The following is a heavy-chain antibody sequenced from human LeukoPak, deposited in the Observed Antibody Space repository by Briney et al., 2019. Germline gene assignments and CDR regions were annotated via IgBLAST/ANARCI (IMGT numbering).Heavy chain of an antibody. CDR3: ALLDYCSSTSCYSYYYMDV. J-gene: IGHJ6*03. D-gene: IGHD2-2*01. CDR2: INPNSGGT. V-gene: IGHV1-2*02. CDR1: GYTFTGYY. Sequence: ASVKVSCKASGYTFTGYYMLWVRQAPGQGLEWMGWINPNSGGTNYAQKFQGRVTMTRDTSISTAYMELSRLRSDDTAVYYCALLDYCSSTSCYSYYYMDVWGKGTTVTVSS.